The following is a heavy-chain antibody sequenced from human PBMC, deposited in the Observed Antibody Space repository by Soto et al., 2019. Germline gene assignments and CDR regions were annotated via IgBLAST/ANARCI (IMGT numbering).Heavy chain of an antibody. V-gene: IGHV4-59*08. CDR1: GGSISSYY. CDR2: IYYSGST. D-gene: IGHD6-19*01. J-gene: IGHJ6*03. CDR3: ARLIIAVAGTPYYYTDV. Sequence: SETLPLTCTVSGGSISSYYWSWIRQPPGKGLEWIGYIYYSGSTNYNPSLKSRVTISVDTSKNQFSLKLSSVTAADTAVYYCARLIIAVAGTPYYYTDVWGKGTTVTVSS.